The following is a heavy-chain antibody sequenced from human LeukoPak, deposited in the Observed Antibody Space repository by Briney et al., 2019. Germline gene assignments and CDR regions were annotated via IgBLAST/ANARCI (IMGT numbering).Heavy chain of an antibody. Sequence: GASVKVSCKASGYTFTGYYMHWVRQAPGQGLEWMGWINPNSGGTNYAQKLQGRVTMTTDTSTSTAYMELRSLRSDDTAVYYCARGGLRYLGGGFDYGGRETLVTVPS. CDR1: GYTFTGYY. V-gene: IGHV1-2*02. D-gene: IGHD3-9*01. CDR3: ARGGLRYLGGGFDY. J-gene: IGHJ4*02. CDR2: INPNSGGT.